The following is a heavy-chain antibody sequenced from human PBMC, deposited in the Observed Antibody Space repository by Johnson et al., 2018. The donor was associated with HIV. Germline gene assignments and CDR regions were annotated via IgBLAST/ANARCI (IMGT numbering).Heavy chain of an antibody. Sequence: QVQLVESGGVVVQPGGSLRLSCAASGFTFSSYGMHWVRQAPGKGLEWVAVISYDGSNKYYADSVKGRFTLSRDNSKNTLYLQMNSLTAGDTAVYYCARGDYYDSSGDYIDAFDIWGQGTMVTVSS. CDR3: ARGDYYDSSGDYIDAFDI. J-gene: IGHJ3*02. V-gene: IGHV3-30*19. CDR2: ISYDGSNK. D-gene: IGHD3-22*01. CDR1: GFTFSSYG.